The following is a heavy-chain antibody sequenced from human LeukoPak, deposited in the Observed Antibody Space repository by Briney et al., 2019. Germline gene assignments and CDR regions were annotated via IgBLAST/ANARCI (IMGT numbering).Heavy chain of an antibody. CDR1: GFTFSDYY. J-gene: IGHJ5*02. Sequence: GGSLRLSCAASGFTFSDYYMSWIRQAPGKGLEWVSYISSSGSTIYYADTVKGRFTISRDNAKNSLYLQMNSLRAEDTAVYYCARDSSSWYSEYWFDPWGQGTLVTVSS. CDR2: ISSSGSTI. CDR3: ARDSSSWYSEYWFDP. D-gene: IGHD6-13*01. V-gene: IGHV3-11*01.